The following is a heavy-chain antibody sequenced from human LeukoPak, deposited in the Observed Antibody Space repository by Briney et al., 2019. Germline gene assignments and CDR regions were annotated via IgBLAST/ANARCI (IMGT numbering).Heavy chain of an antibody. Sequence: GGSLRLSCVAPGFSFNNYAMSWVRQAPGKGLEWVSGINAGATRTYYAGSVKGRFTISRDNSMNTLYLHMNSLRAEDTAVYYCAKYAMREIFFGDYWGQGTLVAVSS. CDR1: GFSFNNYA. CDR2: INAGATRT. CDR3: AKYAMREIFFGDY. J-gene: IGHJ4*02. D-gene: IGHD3-3*01. V-gene: IGHV3-23*01.